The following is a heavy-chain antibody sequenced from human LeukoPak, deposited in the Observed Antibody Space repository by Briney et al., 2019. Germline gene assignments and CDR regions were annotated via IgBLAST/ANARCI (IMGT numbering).Heavy chain of an antibody. V-gene: IGHV3-23*01. Sequence: AGGSLRLSCAGSGFTFSSYWMSWVRQAPGKGLEWVSAISGSGGSTYYTDSVKGRFTISRDTSKNTLYLQMNSLRPEDTALYYCAKAWGSRDAFDIWGQGTMVTVSS. CDR3: AKAWGSRDAFDI. J-gene: IGHJ3*02. CDR2: ISGSGGST. D-gene: IGHD7-27*01. CDR1: GFTFSSYW.